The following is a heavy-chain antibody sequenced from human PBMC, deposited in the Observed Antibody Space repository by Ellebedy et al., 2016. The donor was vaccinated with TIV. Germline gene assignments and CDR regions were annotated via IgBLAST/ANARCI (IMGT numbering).Heavy chain of an antibody. Sequence: GESLKISXAASGFTFRNYAMSWVRQTPGKGLQWVSAISDSGGTTDYTDSVKGWFTLSRDNSKNTLYLQMNSLRVEDTAVYYCASNGYWGQGTLVTVSS. CDR1: GFTFRNYA. CDR2: ISDSGGTT. V-gene: IGHV3-23*01. CDR3: ASNGY. J-gene: IGHJ4*02.